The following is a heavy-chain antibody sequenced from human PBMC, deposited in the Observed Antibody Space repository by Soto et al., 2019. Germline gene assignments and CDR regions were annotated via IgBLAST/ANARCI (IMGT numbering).Heavy chain of an antibody. CDR1: GYSFTSYW. CDR2: IDPSDSYT. V-gene: IGHV5-10-1*01. J-gene: IGHJ6*02. Sequence: GESLKISCKGSGYSFTSYWISWVRQMPGKGLEWMGRIDPSDSYTNYSPSFQGHVTISADKSISTAYLQWSSLKASDTAMYYCAGDIVATINGYYGMDVWGQGTTVTASS. D-gene: IGHD5-12*01. CDR3: AGDIVATINGYYGMDV.